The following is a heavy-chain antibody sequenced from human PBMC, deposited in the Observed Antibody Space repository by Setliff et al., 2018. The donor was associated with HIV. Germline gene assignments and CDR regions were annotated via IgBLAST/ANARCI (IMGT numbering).Heavy chain of an antibody. J-gene: IGHJ4*02. CDR2: IYPNTGGT. V-gene: IGHV1-18*01. Sequence: ASVKVSCKASGYTFTEYYIHWVRQAPGQGLEWMGWIYPNTGGTNYAQKLQGRLTMTIDTSTTTAYMDLRSLTYDDTAGSCCVSIGPGGWGQGTLVTVSS. CDR1: GYTFTEYY. CDR3: VSIGPGG.